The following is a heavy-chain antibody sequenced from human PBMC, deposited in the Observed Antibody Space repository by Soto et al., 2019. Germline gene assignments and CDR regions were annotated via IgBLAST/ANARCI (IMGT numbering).Heavy chain of an antibody. CDR2: ITDDGSGT. Sequence: VGSLRLSCASSGFTFRRYWMHWVRQAPGKGLEFVSRITDDGSGTTYADSVKGRFTISRDNAKNTLYLQMNSLRAEDTAVYYCARDQTVTGPTTFDYCGQGTLVTVSS. CDR1: GFTFRRYW. J-gene: IGHJ4*02. CDR3: ARDQTVTGPTTFDY. D-gene: IGHD6-19*01. V-gene: IGHV3-74*03.